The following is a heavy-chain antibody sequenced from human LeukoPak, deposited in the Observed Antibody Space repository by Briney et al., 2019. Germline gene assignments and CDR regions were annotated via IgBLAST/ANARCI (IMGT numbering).Heavy chain of an antibody. CDR1: GGSFSGYY. D-gene: IGHD3-9*01. Sequence: SETLSLTCAVYGGSFSGYYWSWIRQPPGKGLEWIGEINHSGSTNYNPSLKSRVTISVDTSKNQFSLKLSSVTAADTAVYYCARDTISLTTIFRNSWNNWFDPWGQGTLVTVSS. CDR2: INHSGST. CDR3: ARDTISLTTIFRNSWNNWFDP. V-gene: IGHV4-34*01. J-gene: IGHJ5*02.